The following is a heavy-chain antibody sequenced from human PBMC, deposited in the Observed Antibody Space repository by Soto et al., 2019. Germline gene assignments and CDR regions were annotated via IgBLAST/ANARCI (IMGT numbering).Heavy chain of an antibody. CDR3: ARQKDSSGWYGMDV. V-gene: IGHV4-59*01. D-gene: IGHD6-19*01. CDR1: GGSISSYY. J-gene: IGHJ6*04. CDR2: IYYSGST. Sequence: PSETLSLTCTVSGGSISSYYWSWIRQPPGKGLEWIGYIYYSGSTNNNPSLKSRVTISVDTSKNQFSLKLSSVTAADTAVYYCARQKDSSGWYGMDVWGKGTTVTVSS.